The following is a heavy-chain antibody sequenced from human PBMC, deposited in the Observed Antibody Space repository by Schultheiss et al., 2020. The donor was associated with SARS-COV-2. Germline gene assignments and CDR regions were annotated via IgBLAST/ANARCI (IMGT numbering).Heavy chain of an antibody. V-gene: IGHV4-61*01. D-gene: IGHD4-17*01. CDR3: ARTRYGTVTSFDY. J-gene: IGHJ4*02. CDR2: IYYSGST. CDR1: GGSVSSGSYY. Sequence: SQTLSLTCTVSGGSVSSGSYYWSWIRQPPGKGLEWIGYIYYSGSTNYNPSLKSRVTISVDTSKNQFSLKLSSVTAADTAVYYCARTRYGTVTSFDYWGQGTLVTVSS.